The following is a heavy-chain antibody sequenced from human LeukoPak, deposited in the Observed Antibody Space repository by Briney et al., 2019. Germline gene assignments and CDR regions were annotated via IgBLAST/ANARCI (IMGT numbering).Heavy chain of an antibody. CDR1: GGTFSDLT. J-gene: IGHJ6*02. V-gene: IGHV1-69*04. D-gene: IGHD6-13*01. CDR2: IITMFAIA. CDR3: ARDSSNWNYGMDV. Sequence: SVKVSCKASGGTFSDLTISWVRQAPGEGLEWMGRIITMFAIANYAPKFQGRVTISADKSTGTAYMELSNLKSDDTALYFCARDSSNWNYGMDVWGQGTTVTVS.